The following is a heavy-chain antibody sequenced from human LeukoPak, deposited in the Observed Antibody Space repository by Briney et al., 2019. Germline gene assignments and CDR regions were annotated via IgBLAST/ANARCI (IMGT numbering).Heavy chain of an antibody. Sequence: GGSLRLSCAASGFTFSSYAMHWVRQAPGKGLEYVSAISSNGGSTYYANSVKGRFTISRDNSKNTLYLQMGSLRAEDTAVYYCAKDADAWDYFDYWGQGTLVTVSS. CDR3: AKDADAWDYFDY. CDR2: ISSNGGST. J-gene: IGHJ4*02. D-gene: IGHD7-27*01. CDR1: GFTFSSYA. V-gene: IGHV3-64*01.